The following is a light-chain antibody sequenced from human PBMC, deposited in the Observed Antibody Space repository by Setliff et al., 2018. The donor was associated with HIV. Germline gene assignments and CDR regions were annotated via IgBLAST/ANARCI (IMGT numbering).Light chain of an antibody. CDR3: NSYSTSSTPLYV. CDR1: SSDVGGYNY. J-gene: IGLJ1*01. V-gene: IGLV2-14*03. Sequence: QSALAQPASVSGSPGQSITISCTGTSSDVGGYNYVSWYQQHPGQAPKLMIYDVTTRPSGVSSRFSGSKSGNAASLTISGLQAEDEADYYCNSYSTSSTPLYVSGTGTKVTVL. CDR2: DVT.